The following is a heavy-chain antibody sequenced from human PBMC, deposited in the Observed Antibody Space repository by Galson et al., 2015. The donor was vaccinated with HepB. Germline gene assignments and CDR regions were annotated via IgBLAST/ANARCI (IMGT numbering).Heavy chain of an antibody. J-gene: IGHJ5*02. Sequence: SLRLSCAASGFTFSSYWMHWVRQAPGKGLVWVSRINSDGSSTSYADSVKGRFTISRDNAKNTLYLQMNSLRAEDTAVYYCARGDFWSGYLGPWGQGTLVTVSS. D-gene: IGHD3-3*01. CDR1: GFTFSSYW. CDR2: INSDGSST. CDR3: ARGDFWSGYLGP. V-gene: IGHV3-74*01.